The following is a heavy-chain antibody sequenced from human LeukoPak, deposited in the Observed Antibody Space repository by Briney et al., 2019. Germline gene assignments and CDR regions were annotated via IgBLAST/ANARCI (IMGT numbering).Heavy chain of an antibody. Sequence: GASVKVSCKASGYTFTGYYIHWVRQAPGQGLEWMGWISAYNGNTNYAQKLQGRVTMTTDTSTSTAYMELRSLRSDDTAVYYCARAIEQWLVRGIDYWGQGTLVTVSS. CDR1: GYTFTGYY. D-gene: IGHD6-19*01. V-gene: IGHV1-18*04. J-gene: IGHJ4*02. CDR3: ARAIEQWLVRGIDY. CDR2: ISAYNGNT.